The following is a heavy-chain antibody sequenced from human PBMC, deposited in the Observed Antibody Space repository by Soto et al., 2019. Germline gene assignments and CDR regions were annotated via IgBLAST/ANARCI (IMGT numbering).Heavy chain of an antibody. CDR2: ITYDGSNT. Sequence: QIQLVESGGGVVQPGKSLRVSCSASGLTFRNFGMHWVRQAPGKGLEWVAVITYDGSNTYYRESVKGRLTISRDNLQNMVYLQMISLRVEDTGVYYCAKDWGSGWYYFDSWGQGTLVTVSS. CDR3: AKDWGSGWYYFDS. V-gene: IGHV3-30*18. CDR1: GLTFRNFG. J-gene: IGHJ4*02. D-gene: IGHD6-19*01.